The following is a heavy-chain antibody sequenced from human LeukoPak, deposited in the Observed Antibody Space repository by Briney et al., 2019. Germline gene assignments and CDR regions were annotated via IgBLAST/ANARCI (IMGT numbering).Heavy chain of an antibody. CDR1: GFTFSSYA. D-gene: IGHD2-15*01. V-gene: IGHV3-23*01. J-gene: IGHJ4*02. Sequence: PGGSLRLSCAASGFTFSSYAMSWVRQAPGKGLEWVSAISGSGGSTYYADSVKGRFTISRDNSKNTLYLQMNSLRAEDTAVYYCAKDPTQIVVEVAYNYFDYWGQGTLVTVSS. CDR2: ISGSGGST. CDR3: AKDPTQIVVEVAYNYFDY.